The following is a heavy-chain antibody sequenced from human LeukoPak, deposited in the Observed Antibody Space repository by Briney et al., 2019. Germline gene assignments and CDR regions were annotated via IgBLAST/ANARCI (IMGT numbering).Heavy chain of an antibody. CDR2: ISGSGGST. CDR1: GFTFSSYA. V-gene: IGHV3-23*01. D-gene: IGHD3-10*01. J-gene: IGHJ5*02. CDR3: AKGTLVRGVIDWFDP. Sequence: GGSLRLSCAASGFTFSSYAMSWVRQAPGKGLEWVSAISGSGGSTYYADSVKGRFTISRDNSKNTLYLQMNSLGAEDTAVYYCAKGTLVRGVIDWFDPWGQGTLVTVSS.